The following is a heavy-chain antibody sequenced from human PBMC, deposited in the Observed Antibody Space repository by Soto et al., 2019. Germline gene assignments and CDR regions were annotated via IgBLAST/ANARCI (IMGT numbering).Heavy chain of an antibody. J-gene: IGHJ4*02. D-gene: IGHD3-10*01. CDR1: GFTFAKAW. CDR3: FTERECLDLTPFDH. V-gene: IGHV3-15*07. CDR2: ITSKTDGGTT. Sequence: GGSLRLSCAASGFTFAKAWMNWVRQAPGKGLEWVGRITSKTDGGTTDFAVPVKGRFTISRDDSKNTLFLQMNSLKTEDTAVYYCFTERECLDLTPFDHWGQGTLVTVSS.